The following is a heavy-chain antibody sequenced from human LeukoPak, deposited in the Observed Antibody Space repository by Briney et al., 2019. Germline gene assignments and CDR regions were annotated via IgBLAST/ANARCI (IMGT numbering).Heavy chain of an antibody. D-gene: IGHD5-12*01. J-gene: IGHJ6*02. CDR3: ARDSKVRGLLDV. CDR1: GGSISSGGYY. CDR2: IYTSGST. Sequence: PSQTLSLTCTVSGGSISSGGYYWSWIRQPAGKGLEWIGRIYTSGSTNYNPSLKSRVTMSVDTSKNQFSLKLSSVTAADTAVYYCARDSKVRGLLDVWGQGTTVTVSS. V-gene: IGHV4-61*02.